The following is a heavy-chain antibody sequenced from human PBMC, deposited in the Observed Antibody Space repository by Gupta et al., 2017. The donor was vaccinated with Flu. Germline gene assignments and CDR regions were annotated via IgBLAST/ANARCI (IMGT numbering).Heavy chain of an antibody. Sequence: EVQLVASGGGLVKPGGSLRLSCAAPGFPFSSYWMSWVCEAPGKGLEWVANIKQDGSEKYYVDSVKGRFTISRDNAKNSLYLQMNSLRAEDTAVYYCARNRCSSTSCTQVDYWGQGTLVTVSS. J-gene: IGHJ4*02. CDR3: ARNRCSSTSCTQVDY. V-gene: IGHV3-7*01. D-gene: IGHD2-2*01. CDR1: GFPFSSYW. CDR2: IKQDGSEK.